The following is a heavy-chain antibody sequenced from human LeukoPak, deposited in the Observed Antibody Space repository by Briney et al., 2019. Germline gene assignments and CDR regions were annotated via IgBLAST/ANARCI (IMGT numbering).Heavy chain of an antibody. J-gene: IGHJ5*02. CDR2: IWYDGSNK. CDR1: GFTFSSYS. Sequence: GGSLRLSCAASGFTFSSYSMNWVRQAPGKGLEWVAVIWYDGSNKYYADSVKGRFTISRDNSKNTLYLQMNSLRAEDTAVYYCARSRTSGDSSGPNWFDPWGQGTLVTVSS. V-gene: IGHV3-33*08. CDR3: ARSRTSGDSSGPNWFDP. D-gene: IGHD3-22*01.